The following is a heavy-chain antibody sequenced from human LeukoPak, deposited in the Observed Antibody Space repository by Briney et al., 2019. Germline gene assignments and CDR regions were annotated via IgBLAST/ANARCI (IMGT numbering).Heavy chain of an antibody. D-gene: IGHD3-22*01. J-gene: IGHJ4*02. CDR1: GFTFSSYG. V-gene: IGHV3-30*03. CDR2: ISYDGSNK. Sequence: PGRSQRLSCAASGFTFSSYGMHWVRQAPGKGLEWVAVISYDGSNKYYADSVKGRFTISRDNSKNTLYLQMNSLRAEDTAVYYCARTYYYDSSGYFAYWGQGTLVTVSS. CDR3: ARTYYYDSSGYFAY.